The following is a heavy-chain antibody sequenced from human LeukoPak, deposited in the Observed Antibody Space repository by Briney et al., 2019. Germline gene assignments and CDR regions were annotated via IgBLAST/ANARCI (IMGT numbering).Heavy chain of an antibody. Sequence: PGRSLRLSCAASGFTFSSYGMHWVRQAPGKGLEWVAVISYDGSNKYYAGSVKGRFTISRDNSKNTLYLQMNSLRAEDTAVYYCAKANGGRQWPDYWGQGTLVTVSS. J-gene: IGHJ4*02. CDR1: GFTFSSYG. D-gene: IGHD6-19*01. V-gene: IGHV3-30*18. CDR2: ISYDGSNK. CDR3: AKANGGRQWPDY.